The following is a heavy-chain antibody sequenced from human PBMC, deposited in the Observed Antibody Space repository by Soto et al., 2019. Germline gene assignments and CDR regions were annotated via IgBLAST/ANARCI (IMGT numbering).Heavy chain of an antibody. Sequence: ASVKVSCKVSGYTLTELSMHWVRQAPGKGLEWMGGFDPEDGETIYAQKFQGRVTMTEDTSTDTAYMELSSQRSEDTAVYYCAAAGATRLRYLDWSPDYYGMDVWGQGTTVTVSS. CDR1: GYTLTELS. J-gene: IGHJ6*02. D-gene: IGHD3-9*01. CDR3: AAAGATRLRYLDWSPDYYGMDV. V-gene: IGHV1-24*01. CDR2: FDPEDGET.